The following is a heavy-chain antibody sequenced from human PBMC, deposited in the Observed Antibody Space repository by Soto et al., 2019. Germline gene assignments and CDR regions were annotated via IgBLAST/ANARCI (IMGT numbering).Heavy chain of an antibody. V-gene: IGHV1-2*04. Sequence: ASVKVSCKASGYTFTGYYMHWVRQAPGQGLEWMGWINPNSGGTNYAQKLQGWVTMTRDTSISTAYMELSRLRSDDTAVYYCAREPDSGYDSGMDVWGQGTTVTVSS. D-gene: IGHD5-12*01. J-gene: IGHJ6*02. CDR2: INPNSGGT. CDR3: AREPDSGYDSGMDV. CDR1: GYTFTGYY.